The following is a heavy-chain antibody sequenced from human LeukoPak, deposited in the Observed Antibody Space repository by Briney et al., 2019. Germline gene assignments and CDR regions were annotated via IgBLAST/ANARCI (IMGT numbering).Heavy chain of an antibody. D-gene: IGHD2-8*01. CDR3: ARVDVWNWFDP. V-gene: IGHV4-39*07. CDR2: IYTSGST. J-gene: IGHJ5*02. CDR1: GGSFSSSSYY. Sequence: SETLSLTCTVSGGSFSSSSYYWGWLRQPPGKGLEWIGSIYTSGSTNYNPSLKSRVTMSVDTSKNQFSLKLSSVTAADTAVYYCARVDVWNWFDPWGQGTLVTVSS.